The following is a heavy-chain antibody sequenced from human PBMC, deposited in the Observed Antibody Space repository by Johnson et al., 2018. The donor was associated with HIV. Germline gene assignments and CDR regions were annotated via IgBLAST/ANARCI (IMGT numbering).Heavy chain of an antibody. V-gene: IGHV3-9*01. D-gene: IGHD2-2*01. Sequence: EVQLVESGGGLVQPGRSLRLSCAASGFTFDDYAMHWVRQAPGKGLEWVSGISWNSGSIGYADSVKGRFTISRDNAKNSLYLQMNSLRAEDTAVYYCAKPVVPGGDDLDMYEFAFDIWGQGTMVTVSS. CDR3: AKPVVPGGDDLDMYEFAFDI. CDR1: GFTFDDYA. J-gene: IGHJ3*02. CDR2: ISWNSGSI.